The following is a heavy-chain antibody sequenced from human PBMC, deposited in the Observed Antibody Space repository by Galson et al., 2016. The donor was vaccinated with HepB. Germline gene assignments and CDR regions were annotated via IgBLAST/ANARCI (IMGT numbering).Heavy chain of an antibody. Sequence: SLRLSGAGSGFSVEGHAMHGVRQTPGTGLEWVAIISWNGAHGDYADSLRGRFTISRDNAKNTLYLQMNSLRAEDTAVYYCARESANYDSWSGLVNYGLDVWGQGTRSPSP. J-gene: IGHJ6*02. CDR3: ARESANYDSWSGLVNYGLDV. D-gene: IGHD3-3*01. CDR1: GFSVEGHA. V-gene: IGHV3-9*01. CDR2: ISWNGAHG.